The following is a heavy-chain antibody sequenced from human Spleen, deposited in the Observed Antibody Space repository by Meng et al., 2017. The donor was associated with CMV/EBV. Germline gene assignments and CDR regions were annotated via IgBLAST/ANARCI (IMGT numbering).Heavy chain of an antibody. CDR2: INHSGST. V-gene: IGHV4-34*01. Sequence: YYRSWIRQPPGKGLEWIGEINHSGSTNYNPSLKSRVTISVDTSKNQFSLKLSSVTAADTAVYYCARGLGRFPRHNYDTNGRAEYFQHWGQGTLVTVSS. J-gene: IGHJ1*01. CDR1: YY. D-gene: IGHD3-22*01. CDR3: ARGLGRFPRHNYDTNGRAEYFQH.